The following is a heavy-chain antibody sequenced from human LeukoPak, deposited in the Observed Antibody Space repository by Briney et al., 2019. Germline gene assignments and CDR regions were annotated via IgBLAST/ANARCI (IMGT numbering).Heavy chain of an antibody. CDR2: ISSGASYI. Sequence: GGSLRLSCAASGFTFSSYNMNWVRQAPGKGLEWVSSISSGASYIYYADSVKGRFTISRDNAKNSLYLQMNSLRAEDTAVYYCARVLESEMATIGATDYWGQGTLVTVSS. CDR1: GFTFSSYN. CDR3: ARVLESEMATIGATDY. V-gene: IGHV3-21*01. J-gene: IGHJ4*02. D-gene: IGHD5-24*01.